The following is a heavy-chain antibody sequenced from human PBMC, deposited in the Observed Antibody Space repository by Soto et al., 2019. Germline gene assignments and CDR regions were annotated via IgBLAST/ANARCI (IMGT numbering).Heavy chain of an antibody. D-gene: IGHD2-21*02. CDR3: ARDPAIVVVTAMFYGMDV. CDR2: IWYDGSNE. J-gene: IGHJ6*02. Sequence: GGSLRLSCAASGFTFSSYGMHWVRQAPGKGLEWVAVIWYDGSNEHYADSVKGRFTISRDNSKNTLYLQMNSLRAEDTAVYYCARDPAIVVVTAMFYGMDVWGQGTTVTVSS. V-gene: IGHV3-33*01. CDR1: GFTFSSYG.